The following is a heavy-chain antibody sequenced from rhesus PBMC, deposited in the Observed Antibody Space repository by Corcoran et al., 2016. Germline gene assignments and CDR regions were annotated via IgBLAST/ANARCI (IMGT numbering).Heavy chain of an antibody. J-gene: IGHJ5-1*01. Sequence: QVQLQESGPGVVKPSETLSLTCAVSGGTISSGYYSWSWIRPPPGKGLEWIGGLYSNRESTNYNPSLKSRVTISKDTSKNQFSLKLSSVTATDTAVYYCARAGYSSWSARFDVWGPGVLVTVSS. CDR3: ARAGYSSWSARFDV. CDR2: LYSNREST. CDR1: GGTISSGYYS. D-gene: IGHD6-13*01. V-gene: IGHV4S12*01.